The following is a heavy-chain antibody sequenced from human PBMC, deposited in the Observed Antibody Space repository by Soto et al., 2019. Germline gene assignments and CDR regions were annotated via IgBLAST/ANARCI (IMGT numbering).Heavy chain of an antibody. CDR2: TFYRSGWNK. CDR3: ARAQLNPDSSRWYWLAFTV. Sequence: QVQLQQSGPGLVKPSQTLSLTCAISGDSVSSGSASWHWIRQSPSRVLEWLGRTFYRSGWNKEYPESNKSQITINPATSKNQISRQVNSVSPEDTAVYYCARAQLNPDSSRWYWLAFTVWGKGTMVT. CDR1: GDSVSSGSAS. J-gene: IGHJ3*01. D-gene: IGHD6-19*01. V-gene: IGHV6-1*01.